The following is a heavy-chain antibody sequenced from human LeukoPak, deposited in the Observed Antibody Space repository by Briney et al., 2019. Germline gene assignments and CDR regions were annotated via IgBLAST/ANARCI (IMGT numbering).Heavy chain of an antibody. J-gene: IGHJ6*02. Sequence: GGSLRLSCAASGFTFSSYAMSWVRQAPGKGLEWVSAISGSGGSTYYADSVKGRFTISRGNSKNTLYLQMNSLRAEDTAVYYCAKVKREQLTYYYYGMDVWGQGTTVTVSS. V-gene: IGHV3-23*01. CDR3: AKVKREQLTYYYYGMDV. D-gene: IGHD6-13*01. CDR1: GFTFSSYA. CDR2: ISGSGGST.